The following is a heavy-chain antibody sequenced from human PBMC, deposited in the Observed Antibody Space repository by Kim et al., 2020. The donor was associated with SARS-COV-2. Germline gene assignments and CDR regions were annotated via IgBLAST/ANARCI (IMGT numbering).Heavy chain of an antibody. CDR2: IYYSGST. CDR3: ARHTAHSSSPHGFDV. J-gene: IGHJ3*01. Sequence: SETLSLTCLVSGDSISDSSYYWGWIRQTPGQGLEWIGSIYYSGSTYYNPSLERRVTVSVDTAKNQFSLKLSSVTAADTSIYYCARHTAHSSSPHGFDVWGQGTMVIVSS. CDR1: GDSISDSSYY. D-gene: IGHD6-13*01. V-gene: IGHV4-39*01.